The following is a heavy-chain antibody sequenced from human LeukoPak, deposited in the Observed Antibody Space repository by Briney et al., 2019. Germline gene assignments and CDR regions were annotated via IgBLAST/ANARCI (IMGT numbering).Heavy chain of an antibody. CDR2: ISYDGSNK. D-gene: IGHD6-13*01. CDR3: ARVDSSSWYGTLDY. J-gene: IGHJ4*02. CDR1: GFTFSSYG. Sequence: TGGSLRLSCAASGFTFSSYGMHWVRQAPGKGLEWVAVISYDGSNKYYADSVKGRFTISRDNSKNTLYLQMNSLRAEDTAVYYCARVDSSSWYGTLDYWGQGTLVTVSS. V-gene: IGHV3-30*19.